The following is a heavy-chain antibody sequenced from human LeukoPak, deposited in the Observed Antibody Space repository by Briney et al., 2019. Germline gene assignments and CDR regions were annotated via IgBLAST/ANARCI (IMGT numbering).Heavy chain of an antibody. CDR2: ISSSSSYI. J-gene: IGHJ5*02. V-gene: IGHV3-21*01. CDR3: ARSAYGGKIPFDP. Sequence: GGSLRLSCAASGSTFSSYSMNWVRQAPGKGLEWVSSISSSSSYIYYADSVKGRFTISRDNPKNSLYLQMNSLRAEDTAVYYCARSAYGGKIPFDPWGQGTLVTVSS. CDR1: GSTFSSYS. D-gene: IGHD4-23*01.